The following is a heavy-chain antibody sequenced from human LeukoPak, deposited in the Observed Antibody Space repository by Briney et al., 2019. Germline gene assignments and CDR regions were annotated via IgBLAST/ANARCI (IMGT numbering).Heavy chain of an antibody. CDR1: GGSFSGYY. D-gene: IGHD3-16*01. V-gene: IGHV4-34*01. Sequence: KPSETLSLTCAVYGGSFSGYYWSWIRQPPGKGLEWIGQINHGGSTNYNPSLKSRVTISVDTSKNQFSLKLSSVTAADTAVYYCARARGTAFDIWGQGTMVTVSS. CDR2: INHGGST. J-gene: IGHJ3*02. CDR3: ARARGTAFDI.